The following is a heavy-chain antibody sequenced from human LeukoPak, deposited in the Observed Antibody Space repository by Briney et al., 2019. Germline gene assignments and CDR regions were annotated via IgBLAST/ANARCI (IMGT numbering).Heavy chain of an antibody. CDR3: ARAPRIVGFYFDY. V-gene: IGHV3-7*03. D-gene: IGHD3-22*01. Sequence: GGSLRLSCAASGFTFSSYWMSWVRQAPGKGLEWVSNINQDGSEKYYVDSVKGRFTISRDNAKNSLYLQMNSLRAEDTAVYYCARAPRIVGFYFDYWGQGTLVTVSS. CDR2: INQDGSEK. J-gene: IGHJ4*02. CDR1: GFTFSSYW.